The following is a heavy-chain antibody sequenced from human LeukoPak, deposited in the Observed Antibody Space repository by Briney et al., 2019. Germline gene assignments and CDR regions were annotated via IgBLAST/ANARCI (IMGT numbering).Heavy chain of an antibody. CDR1: GYTFTSYG. D-gene: IGHD3-3*01. J-gene: IGHJ3*02. CDR2: MNPNSGNT. V-gene: IGHV1-8*03. CDR3: ARELRYDFWSGYGGHAFDI. Sequence: ASVKVSCKASGYTFTSYGISWVRQAPGQGLEWMGWMNPNSGNTGYAQKFQGRVTITRNTSISTAYMELSSLRSEDTAVYYCARELRYDFWSGYGGHAFDIWGQGTMVTVSS.